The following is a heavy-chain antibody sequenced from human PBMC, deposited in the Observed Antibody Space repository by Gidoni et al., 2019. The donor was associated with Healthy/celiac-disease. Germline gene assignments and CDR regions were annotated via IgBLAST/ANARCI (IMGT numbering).Heavy chain of an antibody. J-gene: IGHJ4*02. Sequence: QVQLVQSGAEVKKPGASVKVSCKVSGYTLTELSMHWVRQAPGKGLEWMGGFDPEDGKTIYAQKFQGRVTMTEDTSTDTAYMELSSLRSEDTAVYYCATVGTGHYYDYLSKAPRPPAGDYWGQGTLVTVSS. CDR2: FDPEDGKT. CDR3: ATVGTGHYYDYLSKAPRPPAGDY. CDR1: GYTLTELS. D-gene: IGHD3-22*01. V-gene: IGHV1-24*01.